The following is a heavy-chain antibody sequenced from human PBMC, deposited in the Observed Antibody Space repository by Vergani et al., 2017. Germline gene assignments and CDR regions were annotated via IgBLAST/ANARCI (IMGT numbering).Heavy chain of an antibody. J-gene: IGHJ4*02. CDR2: IRYSGPT. D-gene: IGHD1-14*01. CDR3: ARHDRKTYTATMGWYDY. CDR1: GFTFSSYA. Sequence: VQLLVSGGGLVQPGGSLRLSCGASGFTFSSYAMTWVRQAPGKGLEWVGSIRYSGPTYYNLPLQSRTTISLDTSKNQFSLKLSSVTAADTALYFCARHDRKTYTATMGWYDYWGQGILVTVSS. V-gene: IGHV4-39*01.